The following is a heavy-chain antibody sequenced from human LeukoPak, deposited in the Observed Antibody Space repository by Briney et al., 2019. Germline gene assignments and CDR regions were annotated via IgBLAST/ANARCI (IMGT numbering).Heavy chain of an antibody. Sequence: GSLSLTCIVSGYSISSGYYWGWIRQPPGKGLEWIGSIYHSGSTYYNPSLKSRVTISVDTSKNQFSLKLSSVTAADTAVYYCARDVGANIPWDFDYWGQGTLVTVSS. CDR2: IYHSGST. V-gene: IGHV4-38-2*02. CDR3: ARDVGANIPWDFDY. J-gene: IGHJ4*02. CDR1: GYSISSGYY. D-gene: IGHD1-26*01.